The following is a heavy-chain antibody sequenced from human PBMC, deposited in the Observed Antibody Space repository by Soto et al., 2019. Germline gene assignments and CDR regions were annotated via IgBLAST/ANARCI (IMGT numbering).Heavy chain of an antibody. Sequence: EVQLLESGGGLVQPGGSLRLSCAASGFTFSSYAMSWVRQAPGKGLEWVSAISSSSSYIYYADSVKGRFTISRDNAKNSLYLQMNSLRAEDTAVYYCARDPIAVAASEAFDIWGQGTMVTVSS. J-gene: IGHJ3*02. CDR1: GFTFSSYA. CDR3: ARDPIAVAASEAFDI. CDR2: ISSSSSYI. V-gene: IGHV3-21*01. D-gene: IGHD6-19*01.